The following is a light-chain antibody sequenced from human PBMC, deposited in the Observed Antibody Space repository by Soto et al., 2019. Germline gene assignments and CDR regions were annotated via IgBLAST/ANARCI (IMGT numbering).Light chain of an antibody. V-gene: IGKV1-39*01. CDR1: QSIGTY. CDR3: QQVYVCPWT. J-gene: IGKJ4*01. Sequence: DIQMTQSPSSLSASVGDRVTISCRASQSIGTYVSWYQQKPGKAPNLLIYAASNLQSGVPSRFSGGGSGTDFTLTISSLQPEDFATYFCQQVYVCPWTFGGGTKVDIK. CDR2: AAS.